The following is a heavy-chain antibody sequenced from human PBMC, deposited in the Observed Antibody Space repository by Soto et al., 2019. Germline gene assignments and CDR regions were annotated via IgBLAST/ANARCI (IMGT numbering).Heavy chain of an antibody. CDR1: GGTFNSYV. Sequence: QVQLVQSGPVVRKPGSSVKVSCKASGGTFNSYVINWVRQAPGQGLEWMGGIIPIFGTPNYAQKFQGRVTIPADESTSTAYMELSSLRSDDTAFYFCAAYGDFDYWGQGSLVTVSS. CDR2: IIPIFGTP. V-gene: IGHV1-69*01. CDR3: AAYGDFDY. J-gene: IGHJ4*02. D-gene: IGHD4-17*01.